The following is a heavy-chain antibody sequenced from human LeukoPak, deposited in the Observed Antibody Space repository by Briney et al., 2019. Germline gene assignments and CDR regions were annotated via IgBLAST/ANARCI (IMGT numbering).Heavy chain of an antibody. D-gene: IGHD2-2*01. J-gene: IGHJ4*02. Sequence: PGGSLRDSCVASGFPFSSNAMSWVPPAPGKGLEWVSNITDSGGGTQYADSVKGRFTITRDNSKNTLYLQMNSLRAEDTAVYYCAKGSATPYWGQGTLVTVSS. CDR2: ITDSGGGT. V-gene: IGHV3-23*01. CDR3: AKGSATPY. CDR1: GFPFSSNA.